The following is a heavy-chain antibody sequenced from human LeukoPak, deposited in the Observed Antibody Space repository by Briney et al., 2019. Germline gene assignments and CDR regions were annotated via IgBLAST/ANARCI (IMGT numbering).Heavy chain of an antibody. CDR3: ARDRDSSGWYVGQPDY. J-gene: IGHJ4*02. Sequence: ASVKASCKASGYTFTSYGISWVRQAPGQGLEWMGWISAYNGNTNYAQKLQGRVTMTTDTSTSTAYMELRSLRSDDTAVYYCARDRDSSGWYVGQPDYWGQGTLVTVSS. CDR1: GYTFTSYG. CDR2: ISAYNGNT. D-gene: IGHD6-19*01. V-gene: IGHV1-18*01.